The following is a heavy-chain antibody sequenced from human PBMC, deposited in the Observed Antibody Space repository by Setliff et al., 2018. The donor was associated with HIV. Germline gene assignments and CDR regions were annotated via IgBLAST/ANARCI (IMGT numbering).Heavy chain of an antibody. J-gene: IGHJ4*02. D-gene: IGHD3-22*01. V-gene: IGHV5-10-1*01. CDR1: GYSFTSYW. Sequence: GESLKLSCKGSGYSFTSYWINWVRQMPGKGLEWMGRIAPSDSYTNYNPSFQGHVTISADKSISTAYLQWSSLKASDTAMYYCASHDYYDSSVYYYRFDYWGQGTLVTVSS. CDR3: ASHDYYDSSVYYYRFDY. CDR2: IAPSDSYT.